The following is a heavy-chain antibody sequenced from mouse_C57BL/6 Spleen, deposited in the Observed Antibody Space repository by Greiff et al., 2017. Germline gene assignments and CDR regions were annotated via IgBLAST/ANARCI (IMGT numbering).Heavy chain of an antibody. CDR3: ARYDYDGYYAMDY. D-gene: IGHD2-4*01. Sequence: DVQLQESGPGLVKPSQSLSLTCSVTGYSITSGYYWNWIRQFPGNKLEWMGYISYDGSNNYNPSLKNRISITRDTSKNQFFLKLNSVTTEDTATYYCARYDYDGYYAMDYWGQGTSVTVSS. V-gene: IGHV3-6*01. J-gene: IGHJ4*01. CDR2: ISYDGSN. CDR1: GYSITSGYY.